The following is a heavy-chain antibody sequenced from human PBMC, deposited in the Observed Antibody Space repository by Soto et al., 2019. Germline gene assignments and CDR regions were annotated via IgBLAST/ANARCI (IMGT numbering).Heavy chain of an antibody. Sequence: SETLSLTCTVSGGAISSYYWSWIRQPPGEGLEWIGYIYDSGSTNYNPSLKSRVTISVDTSKNQFSLKLSSVTAADTAVYYCARLASSSSWANFDYWGQGTLVTVSS. CDR2: IYDSGST. CDR3: ARLASSSSWANFDY. CDR1: GGAISSYY. D-gene: IGHD6-13*01. J-gene: IGHJ4*02. V-gene: IGHV4-59*01.